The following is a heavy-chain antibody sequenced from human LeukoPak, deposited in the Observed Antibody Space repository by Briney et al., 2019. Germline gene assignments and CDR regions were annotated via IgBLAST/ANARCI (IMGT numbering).Heavy chain of an antibody. CDR1: GGSIRNHH. Sequence: SETLSLTCSVSGGSIRNHHWTWIRQSPGKGLEWIGHVFFTEGTNYSPSLRGRITISADRSKNQIYLKLGSVTAADTAEYYCARELYHFDRWGQGALVTVSS. CDR2: VFFTEGT. V-gene: IGHV4-59*11. J-gene: IGHJ4*02. CDR3: ARELYHFDR. D-gene: IGHD2-8*01.